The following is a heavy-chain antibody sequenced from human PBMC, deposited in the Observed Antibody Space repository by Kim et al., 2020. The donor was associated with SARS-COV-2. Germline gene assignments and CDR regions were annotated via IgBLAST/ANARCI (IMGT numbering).Heavy chain of an antibody. CDR3: ARDSYGMDV. Sequence: SNKYYADSVNGRFNTSRDNSKNTLYLQMNSLRAEDTAVYYCARDSYGMDVWGQGTTVTVSS. CDR2: SNK. V-gene: IGHV3-30*01. J-gene: IGHJ6*02.